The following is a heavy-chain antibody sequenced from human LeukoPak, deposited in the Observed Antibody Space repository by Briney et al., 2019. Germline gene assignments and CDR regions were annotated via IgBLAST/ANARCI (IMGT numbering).Heavy chain of an antibody. CDR1: GFTSSSYG. CDR3: ARLASNWYISIWYYWYFDR. Sequence: GGSLRLSCAASGFTSSSYGMHWVRQAPGKGLEWVAVIWYDGSNKYYADSVKGRFTISRDNSKNTLYLQMNSLRAEDTAVYYCARLASNWYISIWYYWYFDRWGRGTLVTVSS. V-gene: IGHV3-33*01. J-gene: IGHJ2*01. D-gene: IGHD6-13*01. CDR2: IWYDGSNK.